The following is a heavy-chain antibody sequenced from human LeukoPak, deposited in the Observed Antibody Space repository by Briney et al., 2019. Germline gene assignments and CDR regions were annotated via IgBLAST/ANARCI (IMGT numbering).Heavy chain of an antibody. J-gene: IGHJ4*02. CDR3: ARTQGWHILTTIRLDC. CDR1: GFTFSGYW. V-gene: IGHV3-7*01. CDR2: MKQDGGVK. D-gene: IGHD5-12*01. Sequence: GGSLRLSCAASGFTFSGYWMSWVRQAPGKGLEWVANMKQDGGVKYYVDSVKGRFTISRDNAKNSLYLQMNSLRAEDTAVYYCARTQGWHILTTIRLDCWGQGTLVTVSS.